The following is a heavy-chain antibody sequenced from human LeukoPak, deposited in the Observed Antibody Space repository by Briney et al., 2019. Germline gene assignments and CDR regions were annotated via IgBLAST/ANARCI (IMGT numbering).Heavy chain of an antibody. CDR2: ISLSGST. J-gene: IGHJ4*02. Sequence: AETLSLTCGVSGVSFSGSYWGWIRQPPGKGLEWMGEISLSGSTNYNSSLATRVTISLATSKYQFSLNLRSVAPADTAVYYCARVSISLFGVVTAHFDSWGQGTLVAVSS. CDR3: ARVSISLFGVVTAHFDS. V-gene: IGHV4-34*01. CDR1: GVSFSGSY. D-gene: IGHD3-3*01.